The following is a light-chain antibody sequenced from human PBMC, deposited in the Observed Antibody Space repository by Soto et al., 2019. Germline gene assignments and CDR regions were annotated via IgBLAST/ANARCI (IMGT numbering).Light chain of an antibody. Sequence: AIQMTQSPSSLSASVGDRVTITCRASQDIRTELGWYQQKFGKAPKLLIYGSSTLQSGVPSRFSGSGSGTDFTLTISSLQPEDFATYYCLQDFKYPRTFGQGTRVEIK. CDR2: GSS. V-gene: IGKV1-6*01. J-gene: IGKJ1*01. CDR1: QDIRTE. CDR3: LQDFKYPRT.